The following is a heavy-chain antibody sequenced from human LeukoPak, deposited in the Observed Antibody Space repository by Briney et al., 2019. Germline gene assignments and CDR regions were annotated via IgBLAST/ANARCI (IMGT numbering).Heavy chain of an antibody. Sequence: GGSLRLSCAASGFTFSSYEVKWVRQAPGKVLEWVSYISSCGSIIYYADSVRGRFTISRDNAKNSLYLQMNSLRAEDTAGYYCASSYYDILTGIYIDYWGQGTLVTVSS. CDR2: ISSCGSII. J-gene: IGHJ4*02. CDR1: GFTFSSYE. V-gene: IGHV3-48*03. D-gene: IGHD3-9*01. CDR3: ASSYYDILTGIYIDY.